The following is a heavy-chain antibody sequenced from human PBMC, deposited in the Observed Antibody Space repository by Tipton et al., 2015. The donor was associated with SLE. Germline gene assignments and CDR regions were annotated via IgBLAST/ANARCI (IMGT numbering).Heavy chain of an antibody. D-gene: IGHD1-26*01. J-gene: IGHJ4*02. CDR2: IKSKTDGGTT. CDR3: ARQEFSGSYYYFDS. CDR1: GFTFSNAW. V-gene: IGHV3-15*01. Sequence: SLRLSCAASGFTFSNAWMSWVRQAPGKGLEWVGRIKSKTDGGTTDYAAPVKGRFTISRDDSKNTLYLQMNSLKTEDTAVYFCARQEFSGSYYYFDSWGQGTLVTVSS.